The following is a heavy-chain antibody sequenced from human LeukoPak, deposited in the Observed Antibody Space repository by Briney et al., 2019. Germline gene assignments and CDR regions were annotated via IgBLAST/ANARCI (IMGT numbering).Heavy chain of an antibody. V-gene: IGHV3-23*01. CDR3: AKSPLHLWFHDY. Sequence: KTGGSLRLSCAASGFTFSSYAMSWARQAPGKGLEWVSGISGIGGSTYYADSVKGRFTISRDNSKNTLYLQMNSLRAEDTAVYYCAKSPLHLWFHDYWGQGTLVTVSS. CDR2: ISGIGGST. D-gene: IGHD5-18*01. CDR1: GFTFSSYA. J-gene: IGHJ4*02.